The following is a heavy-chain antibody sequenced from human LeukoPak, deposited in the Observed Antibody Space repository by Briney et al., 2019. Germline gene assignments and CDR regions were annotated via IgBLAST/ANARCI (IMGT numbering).Heavy chain of an antibody. CDR3: ARAGIVGLYYYYMHV. Sequence: GSSLRLSCAASGFTFSSHGMHWVRQAPGKGLEWVAVIWYDGSNKYYADSVKGRFTISRDNSKNTLYLQVNSLRAEDTAVYYCARAGIVGLYYYYMHVWGKGTTVTVSS. CDR1: GFTFSSHG. D-gene: IGHD2-21*01. V-gene: IGHV3-33*01. J-gene: IGHJ6*03. CDR2: IWYDGSNK.